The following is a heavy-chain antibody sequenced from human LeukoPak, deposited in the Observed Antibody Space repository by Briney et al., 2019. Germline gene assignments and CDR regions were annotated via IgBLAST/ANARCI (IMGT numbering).Heavy chain of an antibody. D-gene: IGHD2-2*01. CDR2: ISYDGSDK. CDR1: GFTFSSYS. V-gene: IGHV3-30*03. Sequence: GGSLRLSCAASGFTFSSYSMNWVRQAPGKGLEWVAVISYDGSDKYYADSVKGRFTISRDNSKNTLYLQMNSLRAEDTAVYYCASGPGPLVVPAAEFDYWGQGTLVTVSS. J-gene: IGHJ4*02. CDR3: ASGPGPLVVPAAEFDY.